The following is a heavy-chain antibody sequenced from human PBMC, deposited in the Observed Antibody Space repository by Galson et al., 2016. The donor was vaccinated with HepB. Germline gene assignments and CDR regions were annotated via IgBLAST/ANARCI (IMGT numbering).Heavy chain of an antibody. V-gene: IGHV1-3*01. Sequence: SVKVSCKASGYTFINYPLHWVRQAPGQRLEWVAWFNPGNGNTKHSQTFQARLTITRNTSANTAYMILSSLRSEDTAVYYCAREYNNSSDFFDPWGQGTLVTVSS. CDR3: AREYNNSSDFFDP. J-gene: IGHJ5*02. CDR1: GYTFINYP. D-gene: IGHD6-6*01. CDR2: FNPGNGNT.